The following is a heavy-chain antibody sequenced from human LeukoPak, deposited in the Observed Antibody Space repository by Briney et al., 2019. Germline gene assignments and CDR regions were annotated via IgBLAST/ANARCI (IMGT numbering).Heavy chain of an antibody. D-gene: IGHD3-3*01. CDR2: ISYDGGHN. Sequence: GGSLRLSCAASGFTFSTYAMHWVRQAPGKGLEWVAVISYDGGHNFYVDSVRSRFTISRDSSKKTLFLHMTSLRPEDTAVYYCTRGGSDSWGGLVGDYFDYWGQGTLVTVSS. V-gene: IGHV3-30*04. CDR3: TRGGSDSWGGLVGDYFDY. CDR1: GFTFSTYA. J-gene: IGHJ4*02.